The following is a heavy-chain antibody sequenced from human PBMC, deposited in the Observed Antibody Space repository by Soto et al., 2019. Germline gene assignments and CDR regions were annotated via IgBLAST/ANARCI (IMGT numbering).Heavy chain of an antibody. V-gene: IGHV3-15*07. CDR3: PSSNSYLPGRSPQAPFDC. J-gene: IGHJ4*02. CDR2: IKSKTDGGTT. D-gene: IGHD3-10*01. CDR1: GFTFSNAW. Sequence: EVQLVESGGGLVQPGGSLSLSCAASGFTFSNAWMNWVRQAPGKGLEWVGRIKSKTDGGTTDYAAPVKGRFTISRDDSKNPRSLQINNLKPGDPAVYYCPSSNSYLPGRSPQAPFDCWGQGTLFTVA.